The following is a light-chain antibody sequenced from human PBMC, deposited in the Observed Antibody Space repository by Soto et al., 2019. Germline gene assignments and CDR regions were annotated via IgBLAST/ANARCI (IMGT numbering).Light chain of an antibody. CDR2: AAS. CDR3: QQYSDSPGA. J-gene: IGKJ1*01. Sequence: IQMTQSPSSLSSSVGDRVTITCRASQSISSYLNWYQQKPGKAPKLLIYAASSLQSGVPSRFSGSGSGTDCTLTISSLKPDDVATYYCQQYSDSPGAFGQGTKVDIK. CDR1: QSISSY. V-gene: IGKV1-39*01.